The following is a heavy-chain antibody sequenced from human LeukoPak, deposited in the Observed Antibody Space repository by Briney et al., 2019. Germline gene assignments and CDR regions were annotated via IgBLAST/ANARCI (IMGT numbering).Heavy chain of an antibody. V-gene: IGHV4-31*03. Sequence: PSETLSLTCTVSGGSISSGGYYWGWIRQHPGKGLEWIGYIYYSGSTYYNPSLKSRVTISVDTSKNQFSLKLSSVTAADTAVYYCARGPPRTNDVRDYWGQGTLVTASS. J-gene: IGHJ4*02. CDR3: ARGPPRTNDVRDY. CDR2: IYYSGST. CDR1: GGSISSGGYY. D-gene: IGHD2-8*01.